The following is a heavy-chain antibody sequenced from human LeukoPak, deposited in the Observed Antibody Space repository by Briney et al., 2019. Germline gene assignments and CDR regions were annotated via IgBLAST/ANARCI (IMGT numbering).Heavy chain of an antibody. CDR1: GGSISSGGYY. D-gene: IGHD3-9*01. CDR3: ARVHFNWNYFDY. J-gene: IGHJ4*02. CDR2: IYYSRST. V-gene: IGHV4-31*03. Sequence: SETLSLTCTVSGGSISSGGYYWSWIRQHPGKGLEWIGYIYYSRSTYYNPSLKSRVTISVDSSKNQFSLKLSSVTAADTAVYYCARVHFNWNYFDYWGQGTLVTVSS.